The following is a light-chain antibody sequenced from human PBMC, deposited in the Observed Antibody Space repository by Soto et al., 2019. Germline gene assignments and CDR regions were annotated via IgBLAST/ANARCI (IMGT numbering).Light chain of an antibody. CDR2: GAS. V-gene: IGKV3-15*01. Sequence: EIWLTQFPATLSLSPGERATLSCGASQSVSSNLAWYQQKPGQAPRLLIYGASTRATGIPARLSGSGSGTEFTLTISSLKSEDFAVYYCQQYNNWHPITFGQGTRLEIK. CDR1: QSVSSN. J-gene: IGKJ5*01. CDR3: QQYNNWHPIT.